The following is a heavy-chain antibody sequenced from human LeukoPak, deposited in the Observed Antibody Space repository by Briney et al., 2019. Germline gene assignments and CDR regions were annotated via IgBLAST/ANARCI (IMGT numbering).Heavy chain of an antibody. V-gene: IGHV3-9*01. J-gene: IGHJ6*01. CDR1: GFTFDDYA. CDR2: ISWNSGSI. CDR3: AKENKGRNARALYYYRMDV. D-gene: IGHD1-14*01. Sequence: AGGSLRLSCAASGFTFDDYAMHWVRQAPGKGLEWVSGISWNSGSIGYADSVKGRFTISRDNAKNSLYLQMNSLRAEDTALYYCAKENKGRNARALYYYRMDVRGPGTHVNVSS.